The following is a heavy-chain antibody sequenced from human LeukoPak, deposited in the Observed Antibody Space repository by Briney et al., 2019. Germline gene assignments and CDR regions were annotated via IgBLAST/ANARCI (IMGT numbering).Heavy chain of an antibody. D-gene: IGHD4-17*01. V-gene: IGHV1-2*02. CDR1: GYTFTGYY. CDR2: INPNSGGT. CDR3: ARYSTVTVYYFDY. Sequence: ASVKVSCKASGYTFTGYYIHWVRQAPGQGLEWMGWINPNSGGTNYAQKLQGRVTMTRDTSISTAYMELSRLRSDDTAVYYWARYSTVTVYYFDYWGKGTLVTVSS. J-gene: IGHJ4*02.